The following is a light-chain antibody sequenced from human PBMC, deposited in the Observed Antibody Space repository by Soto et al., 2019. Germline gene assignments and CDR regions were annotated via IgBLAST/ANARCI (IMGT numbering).Light chain of an antibody. Sequence: DIQMTHSPATLSASVGDIATITCRASQGIRYWLAWFQQKAGIAPKLLIYEASRLESGVPSRISCSGSGTEFTLTISSLQPDDFAIYYCQQYTSYPWTFGHGTKVDIK. CDR2: EAS. V-gene: IGKV1-5*03. CDR1: QGIRYW. J-gene: IGKJ1*01. CDR3: QQYTSYPWT.